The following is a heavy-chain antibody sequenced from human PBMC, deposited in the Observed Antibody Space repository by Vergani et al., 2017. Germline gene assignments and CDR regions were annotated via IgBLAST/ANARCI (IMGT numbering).Heavy chain of an antibody. CDR1: GGSFSGYY. CDR3: SRALQYSSSPTSFAP. J-gene: IGHJ5*02. CDR2: INHSGST. D-gene: IGHD6-6*01. V-gene: IGHV4-34*01. Sequence: QVQLQQWGAGLLKPSETLSLTCAVYGGSFSGYYWSWIRQPPGKGLEWIGEINHSGSTNYNPSLKSRVTISVDTSKNQFSLKLSSVTAADTAVYYCSRALQYSSSPTSFAPWGQGPLVTVSS.